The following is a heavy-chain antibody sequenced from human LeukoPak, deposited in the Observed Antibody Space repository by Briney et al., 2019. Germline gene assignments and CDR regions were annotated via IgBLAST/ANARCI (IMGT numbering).Heavy chain of an antibody. D-gene: IGHD3-9*01. J-gene: IGHJ4*02. CDR3: PKDNWNDILPGYIGY. Sequence: PGGSLRLSCAASGFTFDDYAMHWVRQAPGKGLEWVSGISWNSGSIGYADSVKGRFTISRDNAKNSLYLQMNSLRAEDTALYYCPKDNWNDILPGYIGYWGQGTLVTVSS. V-gene: IGHV3-9*01. CDR2: ISWNSGSI. CDR1: GFTFDDYA.